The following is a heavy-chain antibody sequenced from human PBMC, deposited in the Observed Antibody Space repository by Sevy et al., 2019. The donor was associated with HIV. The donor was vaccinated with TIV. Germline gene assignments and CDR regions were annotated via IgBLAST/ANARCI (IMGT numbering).Heavy chain of an antibody. J-gene: IGHJ6*02. CDR1: GFTFSSYA. CDR2: ISYDGSNK. D-gene: IGHD3-10*01. V-gene: IGHV3-30-3*01. CDR3: ARQYYYGSGSYYSYYYGMDV. Sequence: GGSLRLSCAASGFTFSSYAMHWVRRAPGKGLEWVAVISYDGSNKYYADSVKGRFTISRDNSKNTLYLQMNSLRAEDTAVYYCARQYYYGSGSYYSYYYGMDVWGQGTTVTVSS.